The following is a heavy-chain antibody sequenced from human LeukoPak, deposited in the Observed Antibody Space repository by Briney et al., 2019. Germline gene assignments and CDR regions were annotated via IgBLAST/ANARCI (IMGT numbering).Heavy chain of an antibody. Sequence: GGSLRLSCAASGFAFSSYSMNWVRQAPGNGLEWVSSISSSSIYIYYADSVKGRFTISRDNAKNSLYLQMNSLRAEGTAVYYCARDDIAVAGTVDYWGQGTLVTVSS. CDR1: GFAFSSYS. J-gene: IGHJ4*02. V-gene: IGHV3-21*01. CDR3: ARDDIAVAGTVDY. CDR2: ISSSSIYI. D-gene: IGHD6-19*01.